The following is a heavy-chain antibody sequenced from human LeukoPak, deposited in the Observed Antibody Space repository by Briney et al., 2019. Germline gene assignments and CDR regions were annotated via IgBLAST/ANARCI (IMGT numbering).Heavy chain of an antibody. J-gene: IGHJ4*02. Sequence: QPGGSLRLSCAASGFTVSSNFMSWVRQAPGKGLEWVSVIYSGGSTYYADSVKGRFTISRDNSKNTLYLQMNSLRAEDTAVYYCARDRSSGYGIDYWGQGTLVTVSS. V-gene: IGHV3-53*01. CDR2: IYSGGST. CDR3: ARDRSSGYGIDY. CDR1: GFTVSSNF. D-gene: IGHD3-22*01.